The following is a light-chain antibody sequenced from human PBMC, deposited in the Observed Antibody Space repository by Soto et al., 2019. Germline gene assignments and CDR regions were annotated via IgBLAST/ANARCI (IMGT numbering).Light chain of an antibody. CDR1: ALPKKY. V-gene: IGLV3-10*01. CDR3: SSTDTIGDSVF. CDR2: EDK. Sequence: SYELIQPPSVSVSPGQTARITCSGGALPKKYAYWYQQKSGQAPVLVIYEDKKRPSGIPERFSGSISGTMATLSISGAQVDDEGDYYCSSTDTIGDSVFFGGGTKLTVL. J-gene: IGLJ2*01.